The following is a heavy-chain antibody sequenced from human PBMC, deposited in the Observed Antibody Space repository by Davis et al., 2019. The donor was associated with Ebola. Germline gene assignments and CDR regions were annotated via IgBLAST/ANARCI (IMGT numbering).Heavy chain of an antibody. Sequence: GESLKISCAASGFSFSSYSMNWVRQAPGKGLERVSYINSGSSIIYYAESVKGRFTISRDNAKNSLYLQMNSLRDEDTAVYYCARSSIAARPGYYYGMDVWGQGTTVTVSS. V-gene: IGHV3-48*02. J-gene: IGHJ6*02. CDR2: INSGSSII. CDR1: GFSFSSYS. CDR3: ARSSIAARPGYYYGMDV. D-gene: IGHD6-6*01.